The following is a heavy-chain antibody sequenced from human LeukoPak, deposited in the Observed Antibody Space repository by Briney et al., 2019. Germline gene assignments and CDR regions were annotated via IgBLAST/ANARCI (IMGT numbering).Heavy chain of an antibody. CDR3: ARGNDYGDYNDAFDI. D-gene: IGHD4-17*01. J-gene: IGHJ3*02. CDR1: GGSISSGGYY. Sequence: KASETLSLTCTVSGGSISSGGYYWSWIRQHPGKGLEWIGYIYYSGSTYYNPSLKSRVTISVDTSKNQFSLKLSSVTAADTAVYYCARGNDYGDYNDAFDIWGQGTMVTVSS. CDR2: IYYSGST. V-gene: IGHV4-31*03.